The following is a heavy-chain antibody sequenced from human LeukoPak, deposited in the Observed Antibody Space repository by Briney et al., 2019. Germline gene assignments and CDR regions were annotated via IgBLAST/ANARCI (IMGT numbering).Heavy chain of an antibody. J-gene: IGHJ4*02. D-gene: IGHD5-24*01. CDR2: INHSGST. V-gene: IGHV4-34*01. CDR1: GGSFSGYY. Sequence: PSETLSLTCAVYGGSFSGYYWSRIRQPPGKGLEWIGEINHSGSTNYNPSLKSRVTISVDTSKNQFSLKLSSVTAADTAVYYCARAGRRWLQLYYFDYWGQGTLVTVSS. CDR3: ARAGRRWLQLYYFDY.